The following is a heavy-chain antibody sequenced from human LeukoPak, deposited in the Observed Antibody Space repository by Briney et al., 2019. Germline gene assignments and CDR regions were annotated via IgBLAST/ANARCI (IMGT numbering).Heavy chain of an antibody. D-gene: IGHD6-13*01. CDR3: ARLVVSNWYHEVLLGRDY. CDR2: FYYSGST. Sequence: PSETLSLTCTVSGGSISSRPYCWGWIRQPPGKGLEWLGSFYYSGSTYYKPSLKSRVTISVDTSKNQISLKLTSVTAADTAVYYCARLVVSNWYHEVLLGRDYWGQGILVTVSS. CDR1: GGSISSRPYC. J-gene: IGHJ4*02. V-gene: IGHV4-39*01.